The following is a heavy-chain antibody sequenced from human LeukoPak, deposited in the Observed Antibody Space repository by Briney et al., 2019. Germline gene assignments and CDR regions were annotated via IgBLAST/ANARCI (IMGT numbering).Heavy chain of an antibody. V-gene: IGHV4-4*07. CDR2: IYTSGST. D-gene: IGHD3-3*01. Sequence: NPSETLSLTCTASGGSISSYYWSWIRQPAGKGLEWIGRIYTSGSTNYNPSLKSRVTMSVDTSKNQFSLKLSSVTAADTAVYYCARDSVRDFWSGVSAHANFDYWGQGTLVTVSS. CDR1: GGSISSYY. J-gene: IGHJ4*02. CDR3: ARDSVRDFWSGVSAHANFDY.